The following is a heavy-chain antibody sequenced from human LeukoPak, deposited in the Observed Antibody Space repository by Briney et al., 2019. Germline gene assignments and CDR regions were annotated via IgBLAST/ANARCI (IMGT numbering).Heavy chain of an antibody. V-gene: IGHV6-1*01. Sequence: SQTLSLTCAISGDSVSSNSAAWNWIRQSPSRGLEWLGRTYYRSKWYNDYAVSVKSRITINPDTSKNQFSLQLNSVTPEDTAVYYCAREGSISYSSFRGSLSPVGPQEDYFDYWGQGTLVTVSS. CDR2: TYYRSKWYN. CDR1: GDSVSSNSAA. D-gene: IGHD6-6*01. J-gene: IGHJ4*02. CDR3: AREGSISYSSFRGSLSPVGPQEDYFDY.